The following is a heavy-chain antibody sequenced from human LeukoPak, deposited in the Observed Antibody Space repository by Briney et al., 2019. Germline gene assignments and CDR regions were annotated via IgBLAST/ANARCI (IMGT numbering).Heavy chain of an antibody. CDR3: AREDSGSYYNYYYFYMDV. CDR1: GGSISSYY. Sequence: DPSETLSLTCTVSGGSISSYYWSWIRQPAGKGLEWIGRIYTSGSTNYNPSLKSRVTMSVDTSKNQFSLKLSSVTAADTAVYYCAREDSGSYYNYYYFYMDVWGKGTTVTISS. J-gene: IGHJ6*03. D-gene: IGHD3-10*01. CDR2: IYTSGST. V-gene: IGHV4-4*07.